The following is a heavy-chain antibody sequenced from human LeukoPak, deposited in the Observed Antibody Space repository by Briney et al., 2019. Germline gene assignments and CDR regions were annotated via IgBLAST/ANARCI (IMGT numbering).Heavy chain of an antibody. J-gene: IGHJ4*02. CDR2: IYYSGST. D-gene: IGHD3-3*01. CDR3: ARSIKYYDFWGPRPGRIDY. V-gene: IGHV4-59*08. Sequence: PSETLSLTCTVSGGSISSYYWSWIRQPPGKGLEWIGYIYYSGSTNYNPSLKSRGTISVETSKNQFSLRLSSLTAAETAVYYCARSIKYYDFWGPRPGRIDYWGQGTLVTVSS. CDR1: GGSISSYY.